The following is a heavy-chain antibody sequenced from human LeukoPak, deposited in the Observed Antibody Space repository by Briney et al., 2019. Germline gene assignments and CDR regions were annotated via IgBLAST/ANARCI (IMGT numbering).Heavy chain of an antibody. CDR2: IYYSGST. Sequence: SETLSLTCTVSGGSISSYYWSWIRQPPGKGLEWIGYIYYSGSTNYNPSLKSRVTISVDTSKNQFSLKLSSVTAADTAVYYCARGSSGYDDFDYWGQGTLVTVSS. CDR1: GGSISSYY. CDR3: ARGSSGYDDFDY. D-gene: IGHD5-12*01. J-gene: IGHJ4*02. V-gene: IGHV4-59*01.